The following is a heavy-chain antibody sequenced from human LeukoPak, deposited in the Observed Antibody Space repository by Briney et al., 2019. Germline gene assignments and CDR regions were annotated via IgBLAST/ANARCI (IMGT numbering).Heavy chain of an antibody. D-gene: IGHD4/OR15-4a*01. Sequence: ASETLSLTCTVSGGSISSYYWSWIRQPPGKGLEWIGYIYYSGSTNYNPSLKSRVTISVDTSKNQFSLKLSSVTAADTAVYYCAREGYGAHAFDIWGQGTMVTVSS. J-gene: IGHJ3*02. CDR2: IYYSGST. CDR3: AREGYGAHAFDI. V-gene: IGHV4-59*01. CDR1: GGSISSYY.